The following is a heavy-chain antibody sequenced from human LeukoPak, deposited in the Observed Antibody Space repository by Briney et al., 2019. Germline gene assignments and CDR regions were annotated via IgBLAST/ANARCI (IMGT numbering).Heavy chain of an antibody. CDR2: IDNSGGST. CDR3: AKDSPVMTR. V-gene: IGHV3-23*01. Sequence: GGSLRLSCAASGFTFSSKGMSWVRRAPGKGLEWVSAIDNSGGSTYYADSVKGRFTISRDNSKNTLYLQMNSLRAEDTAIYYCAKDSPVMTRWGQGTLVTVSS. D-gene: IGHD2-21*01. J-gene: IGHJ4*02. CDR1: GFTFSSKG.